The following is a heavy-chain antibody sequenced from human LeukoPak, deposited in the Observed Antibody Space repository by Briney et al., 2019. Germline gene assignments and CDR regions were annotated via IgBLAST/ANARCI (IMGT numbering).Heavy chain of an antibody. CDR1: GFTFISYA. CDR2: ISGSGYST. CDR3: ARDPPYSGYDYGYY. V-gene: IGHV3-23*01. D-gene: IGHD5-12*01. Sequence: GGSLRLSCAASGFTFISYAMNWVRQAPGKGLEWVSTISGSGYSTYYGDSVRGRFTISRDNSKNTLYLQMNSLRAEDTAVYYCARDPPYSGYDYGYYWGQGTLVTVSS. J-gene: IGHJ4*02.